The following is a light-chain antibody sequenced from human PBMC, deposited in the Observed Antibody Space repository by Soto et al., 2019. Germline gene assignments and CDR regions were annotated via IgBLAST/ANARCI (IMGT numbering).Light chain of an antibody. J-gene: IGLJ1*01. CDR3: SSYTSSSTLV. V-gene: IGLV2-14*01. CDR2: DVS. Sequence: QSVLTQPASVSGSPGQSITISCTGTSCDVGGYNYVSWYQQHPGKAPKLMIYDVSNRPSGVSNRFSGSKSGNTASLTISGLQAEDEADYYCSSYTSSSTLVFGTGTKVTVL. CDR1: SCDVGGYNY.